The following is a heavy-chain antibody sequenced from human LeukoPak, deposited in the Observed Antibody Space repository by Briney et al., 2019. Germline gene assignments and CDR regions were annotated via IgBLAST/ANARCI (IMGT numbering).Heavy chain of an antibody. V-gene: IGHV1-2*02. CDR2: INPNSGGT. J-gene: IGHJ6*03. CDR3: AREHPVDGDYYYYYMDV. Sequence: ASVKVSCKASGYTFTGYYMHWVRQAPGQGPEWMGWINPNSGGTNYAQKFQGRVTMTRDTSISTAYMELSRLRSDDTAVYYCAREHPVDGDYYYYYMDVWGQGTLVTVSS. CDR1: GYTFTGYY. D-gene: IGHD4-17*01.